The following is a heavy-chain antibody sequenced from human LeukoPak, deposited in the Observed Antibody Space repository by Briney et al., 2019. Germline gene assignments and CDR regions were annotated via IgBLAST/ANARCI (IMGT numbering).Heavy chain of an antibody. Sequence: SETLSLTCTVSGGSISSSSYYWGWIRQPPGKGLEWIGSIYYSGSTYYNPSLKSRVTISVDTSKNQFSLKLSSVTAADTAVYSCASIRSDYYLFDYWGQGTLVTVSS. CDR2: IYYSGST. CDR1: GGSISSSSYY. V-gene: IGHV4-39*01. CDR3: ASIRSDYYLFDY. J-gene: IGHJ4*02. D-gene: IGHD3-22*01.